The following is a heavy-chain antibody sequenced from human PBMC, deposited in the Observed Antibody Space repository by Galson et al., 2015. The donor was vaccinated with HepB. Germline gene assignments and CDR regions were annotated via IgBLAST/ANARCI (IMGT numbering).Heavy chain of an antibody. D-gene: IGHD3-16*01. CDR1: GYTFNNHG. Sequence: GYTFNNHGITWVRQVPGQGLECMGWVSAYTGSTKYAQKFQGRVTMTADTSTATAYMELRSLTSDDTAVYYCANLLGLGGFEAFNIWGQGTMVTVSS. CDR2: VSAYTGST. J-gene: IGHJ3*02. V-gene: IGHV1-18*01. CDR3: ANLLGLGGFEAFNI.